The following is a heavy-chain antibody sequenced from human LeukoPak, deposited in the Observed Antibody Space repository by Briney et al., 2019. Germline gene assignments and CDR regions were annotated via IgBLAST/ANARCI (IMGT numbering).Heavy chain of an antibody. CDR3: ARGSWHGSGSYYSLFGS. CDR2: IYYSGST. V-gene: IGHV4-30-4*01. CDR1: GGSTSSGVYY. J-gene: IGHJ5*02. Sequence: SETLSLTCTVSGGSTSSGVYYWSWIRQPPGKGLEWIGYIYYSGSTYYNPSLKSRVTISVDTSKNQFSLKLSSVTAADTAVYYCARGSWHGSGSYYSLFGSWGQGTLVTVSS. D-gene: IGHD3-10*01.